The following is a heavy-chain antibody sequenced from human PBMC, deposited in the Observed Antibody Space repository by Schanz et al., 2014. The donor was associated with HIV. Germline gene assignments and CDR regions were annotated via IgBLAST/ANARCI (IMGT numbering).Heavy chain of an antibody. Sequence: QMPLVQSGSEVKKPGSSVKVSCTTLGGTFRTYAVSWVRQAPGQGLEWMGGIVPIFGTTNYAQRFQGRVSITADESTSTAYMELSGLRSEDTAVYYCTRAYCGADCSRFYYYGTDVWGQGTTVTVSS. D-gene: IGHD2-21*02. V-gene: IGHV1-69*01. CDR1: GGTFRTYA. CDR2: IVPIFGTT. CDR3: TRAYCGADCSRFYYYGTDV. J-gene: IGHJ6*02.